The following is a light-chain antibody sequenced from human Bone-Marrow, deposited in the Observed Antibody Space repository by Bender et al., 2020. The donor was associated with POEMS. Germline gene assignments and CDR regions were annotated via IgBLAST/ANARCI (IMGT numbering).Light chain of an antibody. CDR1: SRDVGGYEY. J-gene: IGLJ1*01. CDR2: EVS. CDR3: NSYAGSDIVYV. Sequence: QSVLTQPPSASGSPGQSVTLSCTGTSRDVGGYEYVSWYQQHPGKAPKLIIYEVSKRPSGVPDRFSGSKSGNTASLTVSGLQADDEADYYCNSYAGSDIVYVFGTGTKVTVL. V-gene: IGLV2-8*01.